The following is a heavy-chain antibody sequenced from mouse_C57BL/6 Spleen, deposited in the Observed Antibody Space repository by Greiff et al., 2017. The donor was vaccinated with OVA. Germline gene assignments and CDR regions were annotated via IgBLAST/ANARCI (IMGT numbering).Heavy chain of an antibody. CDR1: GYTFTSYW. CDR2: IYPGSGST. Sequence: QVQLQQPGAELVKPGASVKMSCKASGYTFTSYWITWVKQRPGQGLEWMGDIYPGSGSTNYNEKLKRKATLTVDTSSSTAYMQLSSLTSEDSAVYYCARHDYDVAWFAYWGQGTLVTVSA. J-gene: IGHJ3*01. D-gene: IGHD2-4*01. V-gene: IGHV1-55*01. CDR3: ARHDYDVAWFAY.